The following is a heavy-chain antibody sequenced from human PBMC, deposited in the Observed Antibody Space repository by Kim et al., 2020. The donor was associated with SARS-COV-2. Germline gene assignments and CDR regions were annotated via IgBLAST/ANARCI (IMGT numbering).Heavy chain of an antibody. CDR2: IYYSGST. D-gene: IGHD3-22*01. V-gene: IGHV4-31*03. J-gene: IGHJ3*02. CDR1: GGSISSGGYY. Sequence: SETLSLTCTVSGGSISSGGYYWSWIRQHPGKGLEWIGYIYYSGSTYYNPSLKSRVTISVDTSKNQFSLKLSSVTAADTAVYYCARGITMIVAGAFDIWGQGTMVTVSS. CDR3: ARGITMIVAGAFDI.